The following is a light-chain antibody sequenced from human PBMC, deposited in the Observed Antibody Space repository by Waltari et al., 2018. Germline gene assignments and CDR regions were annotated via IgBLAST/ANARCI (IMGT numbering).Light chain of an antibody. CDR3: GTWDASLGGI. J-gene: IGLJ1*01. CDR2: EDN. Sequence: QSVLTQPPSVSAAPGQTVTISCSADSSKIGNNYVSWYQHFPGTAPKLLIYEDNRRPSGLPDRFSVSKSGTSATLGITGLQTGDEADYYCGTWDASLGGIFGTGTKVTVL. CDR1: SSKIGNNY. V-gene: IGLV1-51*02.